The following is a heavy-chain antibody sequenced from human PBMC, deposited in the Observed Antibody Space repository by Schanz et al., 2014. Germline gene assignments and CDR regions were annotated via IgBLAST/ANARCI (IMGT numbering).Heavy chain of an antibody. V-gene: IGHV3-48*01. Sequence: EADLVESGGGLVKPGGSLRLSCAASGFTFSSYSMNWVRQVPGKGLEWLSYIATSSSTRHYADSVKGRVTISRDNAKNSVSLEMRRLRVEDTAVYYCASGVHVSSLQKGLQFWGRGTLVIVSS. J-gene: IGHJ1*01. CDR2: IATSSSTR. CDR1: GFTFSSYS. D-gene: IGHD3-10*01. CDR3: ASGVHVSSLQKGLQF.